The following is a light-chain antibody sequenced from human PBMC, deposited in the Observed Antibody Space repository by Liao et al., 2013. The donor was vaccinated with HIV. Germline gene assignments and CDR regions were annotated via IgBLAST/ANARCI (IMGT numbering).Light chain of an antibody. CDR3: QVWDSRVSYV. CDR1: KVGDKY. CDR2: QNT. V-gene: IGLV3-1*01. J-gene: IGLJ1*01. Sequence: SYELTQPPSVSVSPGQTATITCSGDKVGDKYASWYRRKPGQSPEVVIYQNTRRPSGIPERFSGSNSGNTATLTISGTQAMDEADYFCQVWDSRVSYVFGTGTTVTVL.